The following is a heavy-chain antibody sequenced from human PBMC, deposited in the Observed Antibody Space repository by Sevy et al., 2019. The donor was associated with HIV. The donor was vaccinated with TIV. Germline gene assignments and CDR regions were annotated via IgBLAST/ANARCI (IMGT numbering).Heavy chain of an antibody. J-gene: IGHJ6*03. Sequence: ASVKVSCKASGYTFSGYYMHWVRQAPGQGLEWMGWINPKSGATKYAQNFQGRVTMTRGTSIDTVYMEVTSLTFDDTAVYYCARPMIPYVYYIDVWGNGTTVTVSS. V-gene: IGHV1-2*02. CDR1: GYTFSGYY. CDR2: INPKSGAT. CDR3: ARPMIPYVYYIDV. D-gene: IGHD3-10*02.